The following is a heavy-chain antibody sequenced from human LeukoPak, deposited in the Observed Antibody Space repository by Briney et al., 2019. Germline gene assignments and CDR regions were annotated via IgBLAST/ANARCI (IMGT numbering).Heavy chain of an antibody. CDR3: AREMDIVVVPAAMSMDV. J-gene: IGHJ6*04. CDR1: GYTFTSYG. D-gene: IGHD2-2*03. Sequence: ASVKVSCKASGYTFTSYGISWVRQAPGQGLEWMGWISAYNGNTDYAQKLQGRVTMTTDTSTSTAYMELRSLRSDDTAVYYCAREMDIVVVPAAMSMDVWGKGTTVTVSS. V-gene: IGHV1-18*01. CDR2: ISAYNGNT.